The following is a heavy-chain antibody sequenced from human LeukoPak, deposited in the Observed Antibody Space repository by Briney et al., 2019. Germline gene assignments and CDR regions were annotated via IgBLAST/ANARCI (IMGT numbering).Heavy chain of an antibody. CDR1: GYTFTSYG. CDR2: ISAYNGNT. Sequence: ASVKVSCKASGYTFTSYGISWVRQAPGQGLEWMGWISAYNGNTNYAQKLQGRVTMTTDTSTSTAYMELRSLRSDDTAVYYCARCRSIFYYDSSGYSLYYMDVWGKGTTVTVSS. D-gene: IGHD3-22*01. CDR3: ARCRSIFYYDSSGYSLYYMDV. J-gene: IGHJ6*03. V-gene: IGHV1-18*01.